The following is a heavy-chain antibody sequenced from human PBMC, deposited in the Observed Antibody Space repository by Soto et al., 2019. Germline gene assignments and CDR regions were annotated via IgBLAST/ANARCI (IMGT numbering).Heavy chain of an antibody. CDR2: IYWDDDK. V-gene: IGHV2-5*02. CDR3: VQSRCGGDCLQSYSSHSYYGLDV. Sequence: SGPTLVNPTQTLTLTCTFSGFSLSTTGVGVGWIRQPPGKALEWLALIYWDDDKRYNPSLNSRLTITKDTSKNQVVLAMTNMDPVDTATFYCVQSRCGGDCLQSYSSHSYYGLDVWGQGTTVTVSS. J-gene: IGHJ6*02. CDR1: GFSLSTTGVG. D-gene: IGHD2-21*02.